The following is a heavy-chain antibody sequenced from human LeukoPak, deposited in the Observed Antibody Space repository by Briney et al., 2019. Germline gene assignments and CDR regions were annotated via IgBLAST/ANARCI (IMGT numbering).Heavy chain of an antibody. CDR1: GFTFSDHY. V-gene: IGHV3-72*01. CDR2: TKNKANSYTT. D-gene: IGHD3-3*01. J-gene: IGHJ4*02. Sequence: PGGSLTLSCATSGFTFSDHYMDWVRQAAGKGLEWVGRTKNKANSYTTEYAASVKGRFTISRDDSKNSVYLEMNSLKTEDSAVYYCTRGSVRYLDYWGQGTQVTVSS. CDR3: TRGSVRYLDY.